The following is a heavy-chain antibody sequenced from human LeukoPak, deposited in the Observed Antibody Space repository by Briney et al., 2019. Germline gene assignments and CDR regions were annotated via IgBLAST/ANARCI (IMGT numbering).Heavy chain of an antibody. CDR2: ISSGSTYT. J-gene: IGHJ4*02. Sequence: GGSLRLSCEVSGFTFSDHYMSWIRQAPGKRLEWVSYISSGSTYTNYADSVEGRFTISRDNAKNSLYLQMNSLRAEDTAVYYCARGDYGGDYFDYWGQGALVTVSS. V-gene: IGHV3-11*05. D-gene: IGHD4-23*01. CDR1: GFTFSDHY. CDR3: ARGDYGGDYFDY.